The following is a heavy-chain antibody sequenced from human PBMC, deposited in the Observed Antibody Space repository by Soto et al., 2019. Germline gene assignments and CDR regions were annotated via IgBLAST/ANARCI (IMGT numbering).Heavy chain of an antibody. CDR1: GFTFSSYA. Sequence: EVQLVESGGGLVQPGGSLRLSCAASGFTFSSYAMHWVRQAPGKGLEYVSAISSNGGSTYYANSVKGRFTISRDNSKNTLYLQMGSLRAEDMAVYYCASGPAFFDYWGQGTLVTVSS. CDR3: ASGPAFFDY. J-gene: IGHJ4*02. CDR2: ISSNGGST. V-gene: IGHV3-64*01.